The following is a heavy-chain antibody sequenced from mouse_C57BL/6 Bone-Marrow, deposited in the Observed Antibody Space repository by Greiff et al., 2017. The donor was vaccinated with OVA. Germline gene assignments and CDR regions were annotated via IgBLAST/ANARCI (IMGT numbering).Heavy chain of an antibody. J-gene: IGHJ3*01. D-gene: IGHD2-5*01. CDR1: GYTFTSYW. CDR3: ALAYYSNYLAWFAY. Sequence: QVQLQQPGAELVKPGASVKLSCKASGYTFTSYWMHWVKQRPGQGLEWIGMIHPNSGSTNYNEKFKSKATLTVDKSSSTAYIQLSSLTSEDSAVYYCALAYYSNYLAWFAYWGQGTLVTVSA. CDR2: IHPNSGST. V-gene: IGHV1-64*01.